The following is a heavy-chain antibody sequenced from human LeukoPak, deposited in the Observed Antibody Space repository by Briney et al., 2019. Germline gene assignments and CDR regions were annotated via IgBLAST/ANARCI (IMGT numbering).Heavy chain of an antibody. Sequence: PGGSLRLSCAASGFTFSSYSMNWVRQAPGKGLEWVAVISYDGSNKYYADSVKGRFTISRDNSKNTLYLQMNSLRAEDTAVYYCAKVGSSRGFVVVPARNPYYYGMDVWGQGTTVTVSS. D-gene: IGHD2-2*01. V-gene: IGHV3-30*18. CDR2: ISYDGSNK. CDR1: GFTFSSYS. CDR3: AKVGSSRGFVVVPARNPYYYGMDV. J-gene: IGHJ6*02.